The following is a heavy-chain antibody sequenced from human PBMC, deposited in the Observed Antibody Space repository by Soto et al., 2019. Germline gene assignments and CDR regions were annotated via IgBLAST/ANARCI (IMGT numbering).Heavy chain of an antibody. V-gene: IGHV3-30*02. J-gene: IGHJ4*02. CDR3: AIARVADAALDH. Sequence: GGSLRLSCAGSGFIFSNNGMHWVRQAPGKGLEWVAFMSYDGSAKFYADSVKGRFTISRDNSKSTLFLHMSNLRAEDTAMYYCAIARVADAALDHWGQGTLVTVSS. CDR1: GFIFSNNG. CDR2: MSYDGSAK. D-gene: IGHD6-6*01.